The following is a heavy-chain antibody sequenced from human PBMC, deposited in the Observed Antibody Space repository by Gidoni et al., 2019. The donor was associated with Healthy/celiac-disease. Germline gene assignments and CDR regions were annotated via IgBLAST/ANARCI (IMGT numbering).Heavy chain of an antibody. Sequence: EVQLVQSGAEVKKPGESLKISCKGSGYSFTSYWIGWVRQMPGKGLEWMGIIYPGDSDTRYSPSFQGQVTISADKSISTAYLQWSSLKASDTAMYYCARQPVVPAAPTYYYYGMDVWGQGTTVTVSS. D-gene: IGHD2-2*01. CDR3: ARQPVVPAAPTYYYYGMDV. CDR2: IYPGDSDT. V-gene: IGHV5-51*01. CDR1: GYSFTSYW. J-gene: IGHJ6*02.